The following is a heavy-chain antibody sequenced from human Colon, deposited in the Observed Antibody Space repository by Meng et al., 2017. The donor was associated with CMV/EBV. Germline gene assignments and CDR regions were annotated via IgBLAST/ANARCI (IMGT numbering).Heavy chain of an antibody. CDR2: MYFGGIA. J-gene: IGHJ4*02. CDR3: ARDLTNKWCYY. V-gene: IGHV4-39*07. Sequence: QMQWTGAGPGLVKRSDTLSLTCTASGGPTSSGSQSCAWFRPPPRKRLEWIGGMYFGGIAEYNPSLKSRVTISLHATQRQFSLRLTSVTAADSAVYFCARDLTNKWCYYWGQGTLVTVSS. CDR1: GGPTSSGSQS. D-gene: IGHD2-15*01.